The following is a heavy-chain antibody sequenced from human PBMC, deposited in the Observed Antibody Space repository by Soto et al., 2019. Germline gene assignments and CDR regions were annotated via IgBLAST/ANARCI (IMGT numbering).Heavy chain of an antibody. D-gene: IGHD6-19*01. V-gene: IGHV4-39*01. CDR2: IYYSGST. J-gene: IGHJ6*02. CDR3: ARLEAVADYYYYYGMDV. CDR1: GGSISCSSYY. Sequence: QLQLQESGPGLVKPSETLSLTCTVSGGSISCSSYYWGWIRQPPGKGLEWIGSIYYSGSTHYNPSLKSRVTISVDTSKNQFSLKLSSVTAADTAVYYCARLEAVADYYYYYGMDVWGQGTTVTVSS.